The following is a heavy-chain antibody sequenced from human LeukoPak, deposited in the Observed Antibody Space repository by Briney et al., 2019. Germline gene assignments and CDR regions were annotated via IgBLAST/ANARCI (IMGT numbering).Heavy chain of an antibody. CDR3: AKDRSGYEGGGFDY. D-gene: IGHD5-12*01. V-gene: IGHV3-23*01. Sequence: GGSLRLSCAASGFTFSSYAMSWVRQAPGKGLEWVSAIGGSGGSTYYADSVKSRFTISRDNSKNTLYLQMNSLRAADTAVYYCAKDRSGYEGGGFDYWGQGTLVTVSS. J-gene: IGHJ4*02. CDR1: GFTFSSYA. CDR2: IGGSGGST.